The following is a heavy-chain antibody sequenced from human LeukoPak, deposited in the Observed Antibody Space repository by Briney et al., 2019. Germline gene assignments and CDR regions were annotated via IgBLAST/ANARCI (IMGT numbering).Heavy chain of an antibody. CDR3: ARGPRLLDGYILPFDY. D-gene: IGHD5-24*01. CDR1: GFTFSSYE. J-gene: IGHJ4*02. V-gene: IGHV3-48*03. Sequence: GGSLRLSCAASGFTFSSYEMNWVRQAPGKGREWVSYISSSGSTIYYADSVKGRFTISRDNAKNSLYLQMNSLRAEDTAVYYCARGPRLLDGYILPFDYWGQGTLVTVSS. CDR2: ISSSGSTI.